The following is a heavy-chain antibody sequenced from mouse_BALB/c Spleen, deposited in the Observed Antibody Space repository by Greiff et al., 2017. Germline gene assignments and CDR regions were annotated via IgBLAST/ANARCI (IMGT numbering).Heavy chain of an antibody. Sequence: VQLQQSGAELVRPGSSVKISCKASGYAFSSYWMNWVKQRPGQGLEWIGQIYPGDGDTNYDGKFKGKATLTADKSSSTAYMQLSSLTSEDSAVYCCRRLDAAATYFDYWGQGTTVTVSS. CDR1: GYAFSSYW. V-gene: IGHV1-80*01. CDR2: IYPGDGDT. D-gene: IGHD1-2*01. CDR3: RRLDAAATYFDY. J-gene: IGHJ2*01.